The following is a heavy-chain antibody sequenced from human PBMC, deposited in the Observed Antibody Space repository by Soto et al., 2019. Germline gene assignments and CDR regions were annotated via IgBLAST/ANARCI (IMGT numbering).Heavy chain of an antibody. Sequence: DVQLLGSGGDLVQPGQSLRVSCAASGFSFSSYSMNWVRQAPGKGLEWISYISSSKTYIWYADSVKGRFTISRDNAKNSLSLQMNSLRDEDTAVYYCVRDSGWAFDIWGLGTMVTVSS. CDR1: GFSFSSYS. V-gene: IGHV3-48*02. CDR3: VRDSGWAFDI. CDR2: ISSSKTYI. D-gene: IGHD6-19*01. J-gene: IGHJ3*02.